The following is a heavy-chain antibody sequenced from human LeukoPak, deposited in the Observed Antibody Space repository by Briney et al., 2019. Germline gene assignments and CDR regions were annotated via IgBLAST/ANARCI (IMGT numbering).Heavy chain of an antibody. CDR3: ARPLQGYYYGSGSYPLDY. V-gene: IGHV1-2*02. J-gene: IGHJ4*02. D-gene: IGHD3-10*01. CDR1: GYTFTGYY. Sequence: ASVKVSCKASGYTFTGYYMHWVRQAPGQGLEWMGWINPNSGGTNYAQKFQGRVTMTRDTSISTAYMELSKLRSDDTAVYYCARPLQGYYYGSGSYPLDYWGQGTLVTVSS. CDR2: INPNSGGT.